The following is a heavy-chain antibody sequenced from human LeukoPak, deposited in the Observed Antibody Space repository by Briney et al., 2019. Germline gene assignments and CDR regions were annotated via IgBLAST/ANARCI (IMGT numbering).Heavy chain of an antibody. CDR2: MSYSGSP. CDR1: GGSISNYF. V-gene: IGHV4-59*01. CDR3: ARRGPNSGSYSHSDL. Sequence: SETLSLTCTVSGGSISNYFWSWIRQPPGKGLEWIGYMSYSGSPNYNPSLKSRVTISGDTSNNQFSLKLISVTAADTAVYYCARRGPNSGSYSHSDLWGRGTLVTVSS. J-gene: IGHJ2*01. D-gene: IGHD1-26*01.